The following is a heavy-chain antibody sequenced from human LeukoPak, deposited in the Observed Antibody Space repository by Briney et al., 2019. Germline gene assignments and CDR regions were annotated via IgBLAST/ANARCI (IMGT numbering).Heavy chain of an antibody. CDR3: ATWAFYHNLDV. CDR2: IKADGSGT. D-gene: IGHD2/OR15-2a*01. V-gene: IGHV3-43*02. Sequence: PGGSLRLSCAASGFTIGPYAMYWVRQGPGRGLEWVSVIKADGSGTFYADSVRGRFTTSRDNSKNSLYLQMNSLTSVDTALYYCATWAFYHNLDVWGQGTTVIVSS. J-gene: IGHJ6*02. CDR1: GFTIGPYA.